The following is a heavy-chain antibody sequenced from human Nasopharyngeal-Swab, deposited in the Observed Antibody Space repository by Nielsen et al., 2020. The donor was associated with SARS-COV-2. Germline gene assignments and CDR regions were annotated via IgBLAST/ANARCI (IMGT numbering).Heavy chain of an antibody. V-gene: IGHV4-34*01. CDR2: INHSGST. Sequence: WIRQPPGKGLEWIGEINHSGSTNYNPSLKSRVTISVDTSKNQFSLKLSSVTAADTAVYYCARVITGIPALERRNSYYYYYYMDVWGKGTTVTVSS. J-gene: IGHJ6*03. D-gene: IGHD1-20*01. CDR3: ARVITGIPALERRNSYYYYYYMDV.